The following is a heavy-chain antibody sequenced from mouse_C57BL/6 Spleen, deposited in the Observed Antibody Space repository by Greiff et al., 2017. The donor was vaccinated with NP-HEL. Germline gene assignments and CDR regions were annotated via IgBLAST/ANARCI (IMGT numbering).Heavy chain of an antibody. Sequence: VKLQESGAELARPGASVKLSCKASGYTFTSYGISWVKQRTGQGLEWIGEIYPRSGNTYYNEKFKGKATLTADKSSSTAYMELRSLTSEDSAVYFCTRSDGYSYFDYWGQGTTLTVSS. CDR1: GYTFTSYG. V-gene: IGHV1-81*01. J-gene: IGHJ2*01. D-gene: IGHD2-3*01. CDR2: IYPRSGNT. CDR3: TRSDGYSYFDY.